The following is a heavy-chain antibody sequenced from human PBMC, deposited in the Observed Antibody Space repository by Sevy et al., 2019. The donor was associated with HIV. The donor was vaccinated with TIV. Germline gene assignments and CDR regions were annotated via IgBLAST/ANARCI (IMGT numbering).Heavy chain of an antibody. CDR2: ISGSSAYT. V-gene: IGHV3-23*01. CDR1: GFAFSNFA. CDR3: ARGINFYGSGREGHSYMDV. J-gene: IGHJ6*03. Sequence: GGSLRLSCAASGFAFSNFAISWVRQAPGKGLEWVSLISGSSAYTYYADSVKGRFTISRDNSKNTLYLQMNSLRVEDTALYYCARGINFYGSGREGHSYMDVWGEGTTVTVSS. D-gene: IGHD3-10*01.